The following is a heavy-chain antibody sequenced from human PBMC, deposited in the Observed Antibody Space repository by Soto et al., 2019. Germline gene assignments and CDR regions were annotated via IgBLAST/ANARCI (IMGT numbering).Heavy chain of an antibody. V-gene: IGHV3-11*03. J-gene: IGHJ4*01. CDR1: GFSFSESD. Sequence: GGSLRLSCAASGFSFSESDMRWFRQAPGKGLEWLSYIRGDSRDINYADSVRGRFSISRDNARKSLYLQMNSLRVEDTALYFCASGDSVADYWGPGSLFTVAS. CDR3: ASGDSVADY. CDR2: IRGDSRDI. D-gene: IGHD3-10*01.